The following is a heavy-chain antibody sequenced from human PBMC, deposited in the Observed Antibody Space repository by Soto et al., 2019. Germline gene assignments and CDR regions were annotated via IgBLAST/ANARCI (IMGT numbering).Heavy chain of an antibody. J-gene: IGHJ4*02. CDR2: ISGSGGST. CDR3: AKDPYDYGDFDPDY. D-gene: IGHD4-17*01. CDR1: GFTFSSYA. Sequence: EVQLLESGGGLVQPGGSLRLSCAASGFTFSSYAMSWVRQAPGKGLEWVSAISGSGGSTYYADSVKGRFTISRDNSKNTLYLQMNSLRAEDTAEYYCAKDPYDYGDFDPDYWGQGTLVTVSS. V-gene: IGHV3-23*01.